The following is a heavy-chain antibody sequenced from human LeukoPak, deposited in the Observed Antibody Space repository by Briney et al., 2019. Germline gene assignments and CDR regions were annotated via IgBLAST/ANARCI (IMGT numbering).Heavy chain of an antibody. CDR3: ATGYYEPFAT. Sequence: SGTPSLPRRVSGAPLSSFLRDLPRQAPGEGLEWIGYISDTGKTDSNPSLKSRVTISLGTSKTQFSLRLRSVTAADSAVYYCATGYYEPFATWGPGILVTVSS. J-gene: IGHJ5*02. D-gene: IGHD1-26*01. CDR1: GAPLSSFL. V-gene: IGHV4-59*01. CDR2: ISDTGKT.